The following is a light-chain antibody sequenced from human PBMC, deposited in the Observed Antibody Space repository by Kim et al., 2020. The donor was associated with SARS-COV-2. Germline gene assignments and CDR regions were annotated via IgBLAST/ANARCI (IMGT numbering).Light chain of an antibody. J-gene: IGLJ1*01. V-gene: IGLV1-44*01. Sequence: QSVVTQPPSVSGPPGQRVTISCSGTNSNIGHYGVNWYQQFPGMAPKLLIYSSSQRPSGVPYRFSGSKSGSSASLAISELQSEDEADYYCAAWDNSLNGPVFGTGTKVTVL. CDR1: NSNIGHYG. CDR2: SSS. CDR3: AAWDNSLNGPV.